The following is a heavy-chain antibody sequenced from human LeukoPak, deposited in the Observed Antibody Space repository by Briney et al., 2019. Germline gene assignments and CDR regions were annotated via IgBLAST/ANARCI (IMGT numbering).Heavy chain of an antibody. Sequence: GGSLRLSCAASGFSFSSYDMHWVRQIPGKGPEWVAFIRFHGSNKYYADSVKGRFTISRDNAKNSLYLQMNSLRAEDTAGYYCARYCSGGSCFSLDDAFDIWGQGTMVTVSS. D-gene: IGHD2-15*01. CDR1: GFSFSSYD. CDR2: IRFHGSNK. CDR3: ARYCSGGSCFSLDDAFDI. V-gene: IGHV3-30*02. J-gene: IGHJ3*02.